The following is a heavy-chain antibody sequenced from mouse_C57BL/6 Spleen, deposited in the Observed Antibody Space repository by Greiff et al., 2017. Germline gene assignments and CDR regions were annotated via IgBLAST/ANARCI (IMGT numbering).Heavy chain of an antibody. CDR1: GYTFTSYW. CDR3: VKGGSSSYYAMDY. J-gene: IGHJ4*01. Sequence: QVQLQQSGAELVKPGASVKLSCKASGYTFTSYWMQWVKQRPGQGLEWIGEIDPSDSYTNYNQKFKGKATLTVDTSSSTAYMQLSSLTSEDSAVYYCVKGGSSSYYAMDYWGQGTSVTVSS. V-gene: IGHV1-50*01. D-gene: IGHD1-1*01. CDR2: IDPSDSYT.